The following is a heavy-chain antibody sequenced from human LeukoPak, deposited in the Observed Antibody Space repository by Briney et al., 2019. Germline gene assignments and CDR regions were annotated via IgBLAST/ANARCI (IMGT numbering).Heavy chain of an antibody. D-gene: IGHD3-10*01. CDR2: IYYSGST. Sequence: SETLSPTCTVSGGSISSYYWSWIRQPPGKGLEWIGYIYYSGSTNYNPSLKSRVTISVDTSKNQFSLKLSSVTAADTAVYYCARDHGYYYGSGSSNWFDPWGQGTLVTVSS. J-gene: IGHJ5*02. CDR3: ARDHGYYYGSGSSNWFDP. CDR1: GGSISSYY. V-gene: IGHV4-59*01.